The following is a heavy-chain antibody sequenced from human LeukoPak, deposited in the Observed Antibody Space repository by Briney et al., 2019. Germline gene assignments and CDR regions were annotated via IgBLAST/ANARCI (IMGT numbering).Heavy chain of an antibody. CDR1: GFTFSNYG. CDR3: ARRFGAYADF. Sequence: GGSLRLSCAASGFTFSNYGMHWVRQAPGKGLEWVAVISYDGSNKYYTDSVKGRFTISRDNSKNTLYLQMNSLRAEDTAVYYCARRFGAYADFWGQGTLVTVSS. D-gene: IGHD5-12*01. J-gene: IGHJ4*02. CDR2: ISYDGSNK. V-gene: IGHV3-30*03.